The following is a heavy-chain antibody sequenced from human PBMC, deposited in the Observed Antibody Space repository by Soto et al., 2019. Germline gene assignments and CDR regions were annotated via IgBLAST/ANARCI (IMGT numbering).Heavy chain of an antibody. CDR1: GGSISSSSYY. V-gene: IGHV4-39*01. Sequence: QLQLQESGPGLVKPSETLSLTCTVSGGSISSSSYYWGWIRQPPGKGLEWIGRIYYSGSTYYNPSVRRRATMSVATPQIPFSLTLSSVTAAHTAVYYCARPMPMGVVAPFDYWGQGTLVTVSS. CDR2: IYYSGST. J-gene: IGHJ4*02. CDR3: ARPMPMGVVAPFDY. D-gene: IGHD2-21*01.